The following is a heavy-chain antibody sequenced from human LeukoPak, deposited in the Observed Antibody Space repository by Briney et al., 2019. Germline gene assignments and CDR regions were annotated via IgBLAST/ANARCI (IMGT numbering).Heavy chain of an antibody. D-gene: IGHD2-8*01. CDR1: GGSISSYY. Sequence: PSETLSLTCTVSGGSISSYYWSWIRQPPGKALEWIGFISYSGSSNYNPSLKSRVTTSLDTSKNQFALKLSSVTAADTAVYCCARHRDCSNGICYLSYFDAWGQGTLVTVSS. CDR3: ARHRDCSNGICYLSYFDA. CDR2: ISYSGSS. V-gene: IGHV4-59*08. J-gene: IGHJ4*02.